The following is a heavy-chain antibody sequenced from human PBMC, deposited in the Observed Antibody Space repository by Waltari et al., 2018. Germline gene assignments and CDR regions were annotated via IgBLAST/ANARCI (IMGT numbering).Heavy chain of an antibody. Sequence: QITLKESGPTLVKPTQTLTLTCTFSGFSPSTSGVGVGWLRQPPGKALEWLALIYWNDDKRYSPSLKSRLTITKDTSKNQVVLTMTNMDPVDTATYYCAHRRGYGTTGYYWGQGTLVTVSS. D-gene: IGHD1-1*01. V-gene: IGHV2-5*01. J-gene: IGHJ4*02. CDR3: AHRRGYGTTGYY. CDR1: GFSPSTSGVG. CDR2: IYWNDDK.